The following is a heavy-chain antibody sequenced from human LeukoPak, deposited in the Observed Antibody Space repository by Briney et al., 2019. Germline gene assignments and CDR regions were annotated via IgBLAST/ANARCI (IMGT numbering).Heavy chain of an antibody. Sequence: ASVKVSCKASGYTFTGYYMHWVRQAPGQGLEWMGWINPNSGDTKCAQKFQGRVTMTRDTSIGTAYMELSRLTSDDTAVYYCARSQIPDFWGQGTLVTVSP. CDR3: ARSQIPDF. J-gene: IGHJ4*02. CDR1: GYTFTGYY. D-gene: IGHD2-21*01. V-gene: IGHV1-2*02. CDR2: INPNSGDT.